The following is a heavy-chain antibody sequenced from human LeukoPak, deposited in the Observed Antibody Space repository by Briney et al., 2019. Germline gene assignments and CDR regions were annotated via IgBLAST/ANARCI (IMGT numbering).Heavy chain of an antibody. J-gene: IGHJ6*03. CDR3: ARVRYSSSPPYSYYYMDV. Sequence: PSETLSLTCTVSGDSISSNSYYWGWLRQPPGKGLEWIGNIHYSGSTYYNPSLKSRVTISVDTSKNQFSLKLSSVTAADTAVYYCARVRYSSSPPYSYYYMDVWVKGTTVTVS. D-gene: IGHD6-6*01. CDR1: GDSISSNSYY. V-gene: IGHV4-39*01. CDR2: IHYSGST.